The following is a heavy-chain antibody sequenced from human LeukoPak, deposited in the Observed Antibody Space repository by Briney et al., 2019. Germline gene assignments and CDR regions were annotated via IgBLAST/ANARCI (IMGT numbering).Heavy chain of an antibody. V-gene: IGHV4-59*02. CDR1: GASVTTYY. Sequence: SETLSLTCTVSGASVTTYYWSWIRRPPGKGPEWIANVHSSGTTYYNPSLRSRVTISIDTSKNQFSLRLTSVTTADTAVYYCARDIRAVGATLYFDYWGQGTLLTVSS. CDR2: VHSSGTT. J-gene: IGHJ4*02. CDR3: ARDIRAVGATLYFDY. D-gene: IGHD1-26*01.